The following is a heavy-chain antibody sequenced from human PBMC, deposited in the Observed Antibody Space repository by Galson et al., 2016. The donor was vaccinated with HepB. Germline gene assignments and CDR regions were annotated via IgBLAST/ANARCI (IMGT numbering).Heavy chain of an antibody. CDR2: IYYSGGT. D-gene: IGHD5-12*01. Sequence: TLSLTCTISGGSINSDDYWSWIRQIPGKGLEWIGHIYYSGGTFYNPSLKSRLTISIDTSKNRFSLTLTSVTAADTAVYFCARMAHGGYVPHFDYWGQGTLITVSS. CDR1: GGSINSDDY. CDR3: ARMAHGGYVPHFDY. J-gene: IGHJ4*02. V-gene: IGHV4-30-4*01.